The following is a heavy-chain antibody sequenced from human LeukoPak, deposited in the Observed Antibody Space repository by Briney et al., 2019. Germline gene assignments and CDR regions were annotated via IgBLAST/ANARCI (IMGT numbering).Heavy chain of an antibody. CDR3: ARSDYGDYRFVY. CDR1: GGSISSYY. Sequence: SETLSLTCTVSGGSISSYYWSWVRQPPGKGLEWIGYIYYSGSTNYNPSLKSRVTISVGTSKKQFSLRLSSVTAADTAVYYCARSDYGDYRFVYWGQGTLVTVSS. CDR2: IYYSGST. V-gene: IGHV4-59*01. D-gene: IGHD4-17*01. J-gene: IGHJ4*02.